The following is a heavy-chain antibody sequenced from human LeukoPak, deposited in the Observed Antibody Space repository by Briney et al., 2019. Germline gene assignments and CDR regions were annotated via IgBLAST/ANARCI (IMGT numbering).Heavy chain of an antibody. CDR2: ISTSSSTI. D-gene: IGHD3-10*01. CDR1: GFTFSSYS. Sequence: PGGSLRLSCAASGFTFSSYSMNWVRQAPGKGLEWVSYISTSSSTIYYADSVKGRFTISRDNAKHSLYLQMSSLRDDDTAVYFCARSRGVSDYWGQGTLVTVSS. J-gene: IGHJ4*02. CDR3: ARSRGVSDY. V-gene: IGHV3-48*02.